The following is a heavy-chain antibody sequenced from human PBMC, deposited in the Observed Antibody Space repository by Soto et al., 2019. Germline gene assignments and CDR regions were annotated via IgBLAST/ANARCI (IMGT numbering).Heavy chain of an antibody. CDR3: ARVWSSSLFDD. V-gene: IGHV4-61*01. Sequence: QVQLQESGPGLVKPSETLFLTCIVSGGSVSSGSDYWSWIRQPPGRALEWIGYVYYSGDTNYNPSLNXRXTXSXXMSKNQFSLKLRSVTAADTAVYYCARVWSSSLFDDWGQGTLVTVSS. CDR1: GGSVSSGSDY. CDR2: VYYSGDT. D-gene: IGHD3-3*01. J-gene: IGHJ5*02.